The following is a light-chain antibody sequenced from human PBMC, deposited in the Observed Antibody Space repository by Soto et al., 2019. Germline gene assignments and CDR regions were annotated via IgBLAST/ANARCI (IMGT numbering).Light chain of an antibody. CDR2: DAS. Sequence: DIQMTQSPSTLSASVGDRVTITCRASQSISSWLAWYQQKPGKAPKLLIYDASSLESGVPSRFSGSGSGTEFTLTISSLQPVDFATYYCQQYNSYEGTFGQGTKVEIK. V-gene: IGKV1-5*01. CDR3: QQYNSYEGT. J-gene: IGKJ1*01. CDR1: QSISSW.